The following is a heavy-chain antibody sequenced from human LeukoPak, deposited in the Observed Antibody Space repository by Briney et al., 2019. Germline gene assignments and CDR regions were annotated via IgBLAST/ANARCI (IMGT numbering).Heavy chain of an antibody. D-gene: IGHD4-11*01. CDR3: ARANSNPWDWFDP. CDR1: GFTFNDYY. V-gene: IGHV3-11*01. J-gene: IGHJ5*02. Sequence: GGSLRLSCAASGFTFNDYYMSWIRQAPGEGLEWISYISGSGDRIYYADSVKGRFTISRDNAKNSLYLQLNSLRAEDTAVYYCARANSNPWDWFDPWGQGTLVTVSS. CDR2: ISGSGDRI.